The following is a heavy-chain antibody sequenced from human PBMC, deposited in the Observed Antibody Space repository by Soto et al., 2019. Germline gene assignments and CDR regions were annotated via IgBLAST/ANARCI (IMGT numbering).Heavy chain of an antibody. D-gene: IGHD3-9*01. Sequence: PWWSLGISCASSDFTLSNAWMSWVRQAPGRGLDRVGRIKSKTDGGTTDYAAPVKGRFTISRDDSKNTLYLQMNSLKTEDTAVYYCTTSPGVLTGYYVDYWGQGTLVTVSS. CDR1: DFTLSNAW. V-gene: IGHV3-15*01. J-gene: IGHJ4*02. CDR3: TTSPGVLTGYYVDY. CDR2: IKSKTDGGTT.